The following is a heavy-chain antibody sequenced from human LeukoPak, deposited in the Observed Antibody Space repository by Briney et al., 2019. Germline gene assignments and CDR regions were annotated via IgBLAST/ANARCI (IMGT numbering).Heavy chain of an antibody. V-gene: IGHV4-34*01. CDR3: ARESGIAAAPRFDP. CDR1: GGSFSGYY. J-gene: IGHJ5*02. CDR2: INHSGST. Sequence: SETLSLTCAVYGGSFSGYYWSWIRQPPGKGLEWIGEINHSGSTNYNPSLKSRVTISVDTSKNQFSLKLGSVTAADTAVYYCARESGIAAAPRFDPWGQGTLVTVSS. D-gene: IGHD6-13*01.